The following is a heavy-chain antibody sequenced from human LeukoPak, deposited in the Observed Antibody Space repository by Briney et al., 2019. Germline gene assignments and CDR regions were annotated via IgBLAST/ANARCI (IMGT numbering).Heavy chain of an antibody. V-gene: IGHV3-21*01. CDR1: GVIFSSFS. CDR2: ISSSSSYI. D-gene: IGHD6-13*01. CDR3: ARGPAAGSSY. J-gene: IGHJ4*02. Sequence: PGGSLRLSCAASGVIFSSFSMNWVRQAPGKGLEWVSSISSSSSYIYYADSVKGRFTISRDNAKNSLYLQMNSLRAEDTAVYYCARGPAAGSSYWGQGTLVTVSS.